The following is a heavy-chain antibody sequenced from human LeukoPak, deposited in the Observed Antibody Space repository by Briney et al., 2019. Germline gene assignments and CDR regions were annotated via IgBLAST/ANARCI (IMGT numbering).Heavy chain of an antibody. J-gene: IGHJ4*02. V-gene: IGHV3-30*18. CDR1: GFTFSSYG. D-gene: IGHD5-18*01. CDR3: AKEGTAMASSYFDY. Sequence: GGSLRLSCAACGFTFSSYGMQWVRQAPGKGLEWVAVISHDGTVQHYADSVKGRFTISRDNSDNTLYLQMNSLRDEDTAMYYCAKEGTAMASSYFDYWGQGTLITVSS. CDR2: ISHDGTVQ.